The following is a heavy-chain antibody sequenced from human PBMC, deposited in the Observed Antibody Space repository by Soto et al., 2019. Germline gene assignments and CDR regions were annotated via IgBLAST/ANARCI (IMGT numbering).Heavy chain of an antibody. V-gene: IGHV4-59*12. CDR2: IYYTGST. Sequence: SETLSLTCTVSGGSISGYYWSWIRQPPGKRLEWIGYIYYTGSTNYNPSLRSRVTISIDTSKNQFSLQLSSVTAADTAVYYCARDQLAGYFDYWGQGTLVTVSS. CDR1: GGSISGYY. CDR3: ARDQLAGYFDY. J-gene: IGHJ4*02. D-gene: IGHD6-13*01.